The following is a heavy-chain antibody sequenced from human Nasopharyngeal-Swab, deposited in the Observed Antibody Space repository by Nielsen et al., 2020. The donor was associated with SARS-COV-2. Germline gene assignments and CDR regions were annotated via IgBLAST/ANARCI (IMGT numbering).Heavy chain of an antibody. CDR3: AKDSGAGFCYDGSCFPTNH. Sequence: GESLKISCAASGFTFTSYAMNWVRHAPGKGLEWVSGMSGRGEKTYYAESVKGRFTISRDISKNTLYLQMNGLRAEDTAVYYCAKDSGAGFCYDGSCFPTNHWGLGTLVTVSS. D-gene: IGHD2-15*01. V-gene: IGHV3-23*01. CDR2: MSGRGEKT. J-gene: IGHJ5*02. CDR1: GFTFTSYA.